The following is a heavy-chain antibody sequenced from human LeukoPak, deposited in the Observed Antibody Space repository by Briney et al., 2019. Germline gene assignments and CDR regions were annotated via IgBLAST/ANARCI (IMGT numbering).Heavy chain of an antibody. J-gene: IGHJ5*02. Sequence: ASVKVSCKASGYTFTSYGISWVRQAPGQGLEWMGWISAYNGNTNYAQKLQGRVTMTTDTSTSTAYMELRSLRSDDTAVYYCARGDSITMVRGVSWFDPWGQGTLVTVSS. V-gene: IGHV1-18*01. D-gene: IGHD3-10*01. CDR2: ISAYNGNT. CDR1: GYTFTSYG. CDR3: ARGDSITMVRGVSWFDP.